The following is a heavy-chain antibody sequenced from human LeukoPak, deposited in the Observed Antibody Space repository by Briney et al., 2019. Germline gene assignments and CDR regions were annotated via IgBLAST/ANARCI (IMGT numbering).Heavy chain of an antibody. J-gene: IGHJ5*02. CDR2: INPKSGGT. CDR3: VPARGYCSGSSCYLWFDP. V-gene: IGHV1-2*02. CDR1: GYTFTDHY. Sequence: ASVKVSCKPSGYTFTDHYIHWVRQAPGQGLEWIGWINPKSGGTSYEQRFQGRVTMTRDTSSSTAYMELSRLTSDDTAVYYCVPARGYCSGSSCYLWFDPWGQGTLVTVSS. D-gene: IGHD2-15*01.